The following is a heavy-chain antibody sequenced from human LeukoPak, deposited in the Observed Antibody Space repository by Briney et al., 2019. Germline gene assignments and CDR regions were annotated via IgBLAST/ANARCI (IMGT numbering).Heavy chain of an antibody. J-gene: IGHJ2*01. CDR3: AREVHRGLFWYFDL. V-gene: IGHV1-18*01. Sequence: ASVKVSCKASGYTFTSYDINWVRQATGQGLEWMGWMNPNSGNTNYAQKLQGRVTMTTDTSTSTAYMELRSLRSDDTAVYYCAREVHRGLFWYFDLWGRGTLVTVSS. CDR1: GYTFTSYD. D-gene: IGHD2-21*01. CDR2: MNPNSGNT.